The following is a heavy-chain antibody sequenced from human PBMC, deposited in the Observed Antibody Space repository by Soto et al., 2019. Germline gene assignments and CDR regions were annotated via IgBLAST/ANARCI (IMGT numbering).Heavy chain of an antibody. V-gene: IGHV4-30-4*01. CDR3: ARDGLGRGYYYYGMDV. CDR1: GGSISSGDYY. D-gene: IGHD3-16*01. J-gene: IGHJ6*02. Sequence: QVQLQESGPGLVKPSQTLSLTCTVSGGSISSGDYYWSWIRQPPGKGLEWIGYIYYSGSTYYNPSLKSRVTISVDTSKNQFSLKLSSVTAADTAIYYCARDGLGRGYYYYGMDVWGQGTTVTVSS. CDR2: IYYSGST.